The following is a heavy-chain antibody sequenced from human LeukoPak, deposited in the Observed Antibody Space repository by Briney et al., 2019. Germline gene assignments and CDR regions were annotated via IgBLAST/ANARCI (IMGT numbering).Heavy chain of an antibody. CDR2: SNSDGSST. CDR3: AELGITMIGGV. J-gene: IGHJ6*04. D-gene: IGHD3-10*02. Sequence: SGGSLRLSCAASGFTFSSYAMSWVRQAPGKGLVWVSRSNSDGSSTVYADSVKGRFAISRDNAKNTLYLQMNSLRAEDTAVYYCAELGITMIGGVWGKGTTVTISS. V-gene: IGHV3-74*01. CDR1: GFTFSSYA.